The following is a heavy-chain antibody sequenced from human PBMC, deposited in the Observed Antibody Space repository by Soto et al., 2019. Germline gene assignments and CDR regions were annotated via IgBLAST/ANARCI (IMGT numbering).Heavy chain of an antibody. CDR3: ARDPVNYYGSWTYGMDV. D-gene: IGHD3-10*01. Sequence: QVQLVESGGGVVQPGRSLRLSCAASGLTLSRFAMHWVRQAPGKGLEWVAVIGYDGSNKDYADSVKCRFTISRDNSKNTLYLQMNSLRPEDKAVYYCARDPVNYYGSWTYGMDVWGQGTTVTVSS. V-gene: IGHV3-30-3*01. CDR2: IGYDGSNK. CDR1: GLTLSRFA. J-gene: IGHJ6*02.